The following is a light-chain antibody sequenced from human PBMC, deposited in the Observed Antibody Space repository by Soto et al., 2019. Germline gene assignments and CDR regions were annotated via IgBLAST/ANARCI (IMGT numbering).Light chain of an antibody. CDR1: SSDVGSYNL. CDR3: CSYAGSSTFHVV. J-gene: IGLJ2*01. Sequence: QSVLTQPASVSGSPGQSITISCTGTSSDVGSYNLVSWYQQHPGKAPKLMIYEGSKRPSGVSNRFSGSKSGNMASLTISGLQAEDEADYYCCSYAGSSTFHVVFGGGTKLTVL. CDR2: EGS. V-gene: IGLV2-23*03.